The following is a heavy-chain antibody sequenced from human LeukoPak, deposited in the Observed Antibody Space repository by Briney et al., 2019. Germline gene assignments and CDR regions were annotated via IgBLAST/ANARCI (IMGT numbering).Heavy chain of an antibody. D-gene: IGHD3-3*01. CDR1: GFTFDDYA. CDR3: ARVMSGYYVVLDM. V-gene: IGHV3-9*01. CDR2: ISWNSGSI. J-gene: IGHJ3*02. Sequence: GGSLRLSCAASGFTFDDYAMHWVRQAPGKGLEWVSGISWNSGSIGYADSVKGRFTISRDNAKNSLYLQMNSLRAEDTALYYCARVMSGYYVVLDMWGQGTMVTVSS.